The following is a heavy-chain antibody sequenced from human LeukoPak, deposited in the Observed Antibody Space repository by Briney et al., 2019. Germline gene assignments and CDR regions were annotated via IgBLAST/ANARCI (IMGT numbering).Heavy chain of an antibody. V-gene: IGHV1-8*01. CDR3: ARGRDSSGYYDNWFDP. CDR1: GYTFTSYD. Sequence: ASVKVSCKASGYTFTSYDINWVRQATGQGLEWMGWMNPNSGNTGYAQKFQGRVTMTRNTSISTGYMELSSLRSEDTAVYYCARGRDSSGYYDNWFDPWGQGTLVTVSS. J-gene: IGHJ5*02. CDR2: MNPNSGNT. D-gene: IGHD3-22*01.